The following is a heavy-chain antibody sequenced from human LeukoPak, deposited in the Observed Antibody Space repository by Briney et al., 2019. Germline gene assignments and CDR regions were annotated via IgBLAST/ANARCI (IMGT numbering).Heavy chain of an antibody. CDR2: ISAYNGNT. J-gene: IGHJ5*02. CDR3: ARAPVVVPAAMSWFDP. Sequence: ASVKVSCKASGYTFTSYGISWVRQAPGQGLEWMGWISAYNGNTNYAQKLQGRVTTTTDTSTSTAYMELRSLRSDDTAVYYCARAPVVVPAAMSWFDPWGQGTLVTVSS. V-gene: IGHV1-18*01. D-gene: IGHD2-2*01. CDR1: GYTFTSYG.